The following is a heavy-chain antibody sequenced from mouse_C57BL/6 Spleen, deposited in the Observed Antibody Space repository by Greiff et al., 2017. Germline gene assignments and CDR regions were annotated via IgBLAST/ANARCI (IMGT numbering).Heavy chain of an antibody. CDR2: IYPTSGRT. V-gene: IGHV1-55*01. CDR1: GYTFTSYW. D-gene: IGHD4-1*01. CDR3: ARSGPLGRSFDY. J-gene: IGHJ2*01. Sequence: QVQLKQPGAELVKPGASVKMSCKASGYTFTSYWITWVKQRPGQGLEWIGDIYPTSGRTNYNEKFKSKAILTVDTSSNTAYMQLSSLTSEDSAVFYCARSGPLGRSFDYWGQGTTLTVSS.